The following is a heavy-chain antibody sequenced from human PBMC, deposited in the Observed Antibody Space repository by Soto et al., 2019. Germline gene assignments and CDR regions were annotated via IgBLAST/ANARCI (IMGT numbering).Heavy chain of an antibody. CDR2: ILSSGGDT. Sequence: GGSLRLSCAASGFTFSTYSMNWVRRAPGKGLEWVSTILSSGGDTYYADSVKGRFTISRDNSKNTLYLQMNSLRTEDTAAYYCAKNSYGDSWNFGLDVWGQGTTVTVSS. D-gene: IGHD4-17*01. J-gene: IGHJ6*02. V-gene: IGHV3-23*01. CDR3: AKNSYGDSWNFGLDV. CDR1: GFTFSTYS.